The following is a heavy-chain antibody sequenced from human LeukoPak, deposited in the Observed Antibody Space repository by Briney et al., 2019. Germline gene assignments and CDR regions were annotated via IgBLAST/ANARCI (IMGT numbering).Heavy chain of an antibody. D-gene: IGHD6-6*01. CDR2: IKWNSDSI. V-gene: IGHV3-9*03. Sequence: GGSVSLFCAASGFIFDDYAMHWVRQAPGKGLGWVSYIKWNSDSIGCAVSGEGRFSIARATAKHSLYMQTNSLRAAGVAFFYCAKDGKIAARQGFDYWGQGTLVTVSS. J-gene: IGHJ4*02. CDR3: AKDGKIAARQGFDY. CDR1: GFIFDDYA.